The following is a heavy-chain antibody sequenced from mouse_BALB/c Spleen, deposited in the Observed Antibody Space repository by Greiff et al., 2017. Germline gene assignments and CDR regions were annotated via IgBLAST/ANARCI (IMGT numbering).Heavy chain of an antibody. J-gene: IGHJ1*01. CDR3: ARGSSYVYWYFDV. CDR2: ISNGGGST. Sequence: EVMLVESGGGLVQPGGSLKLSCAASGFTFSSYTMSWVRQTPEKRLEWVAYISNGGGSTYYPDTVKGRFTISRDNAKNTRYLQMSSLKSEDTAMYYCARGSSYVYWYFDVWGAGTTVTVSS. V-gene: IGHV5-12-2*01. CDR1: GFTFSSYT. D-gene: IGHD1-1*01.